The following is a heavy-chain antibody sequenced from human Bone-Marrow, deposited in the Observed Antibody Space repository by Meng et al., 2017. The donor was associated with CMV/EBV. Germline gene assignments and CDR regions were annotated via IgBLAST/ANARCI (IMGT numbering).Heavy chain of an antibody. CDR1: GTTFSSYR. V-gene: IGHV3-7*01. CDR2: IKQDGSEK. D-gene: IGHD6-6*01. CDR3: ARAYLSSSDLDY. Sequence: GESLKISCAASGTTFSSYRMSWVRQPPGKGLELGANIKQDGSEKYYVDSVKGRFTISRDNAKNSLYLQMNSLRAEDTAVYYCARAYLSSSDLDYWGQETLVTVSS. J-gene: IGHJ4*02.